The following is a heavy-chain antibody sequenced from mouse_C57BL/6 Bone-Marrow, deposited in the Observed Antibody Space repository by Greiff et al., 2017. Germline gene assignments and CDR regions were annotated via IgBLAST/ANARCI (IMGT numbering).Heavy chain of an antibody. V-gene: IGHV1-26*01. D-gene: IGHD1-1*01. CDR1: GYTFTDYY. Sequence: EVQLQQSGPELVKPGASVKISCKASGYTFTDYYMNWVKQSHGKSLEWIGDINPNNGGTSYNQKVKGKATLTVDKSSSTAYMELRSLTSEDSAVYYCARSITTVVATSDWYFDVWGTGTTVTVSS. CDR2: INPNNGGT. CDR3: ARSITTVVATSDWYFDV. J-gene: IGHJ1*03.